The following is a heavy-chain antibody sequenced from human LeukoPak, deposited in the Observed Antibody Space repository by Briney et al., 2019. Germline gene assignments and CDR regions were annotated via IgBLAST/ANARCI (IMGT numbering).Heavy chain of an antibody. D-gene: IGHD6-19*01. CDR1: GGSISSYY. CDR3: VKSGGYGLIDY. J-gene: IGHJ4*02. CDR2: IYYSGST. V-gene: IGHV4-59*08. Sequence: SETLSLTCTVSGGSISSYYWSWIRQPPGKGLEWIGYIYYSGSTNYNPSLKSRVTISVDTSKNQFSLMLSSVTAADTAMYYCVKSGGYGLIDYWGQGTLVTVSS.